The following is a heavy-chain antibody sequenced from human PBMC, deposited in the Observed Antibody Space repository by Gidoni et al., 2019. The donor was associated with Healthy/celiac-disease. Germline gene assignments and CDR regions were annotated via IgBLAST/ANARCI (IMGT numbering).Heavy chain of an antibody. CDR3: ARGPYYDILTGYCDYFDY. Sequence: EVQLVESGGGLVQPGGSLRLSGAASGFTFSDHYMDWVRQAPGEGREWVGLTRNKANTYTTEYAASVKGRFTISRDDSKNSLYLQMNSLKTEDTAVYYCARGPYYDILTGYCDYFDYWGQGTLVTVSS. J-gene: IGHJ4*02. V-gene: IGHV3-72*01. D-gene: IGHD3-9*01. CDR2: TRNKANTYTT. CDR1: GFTFSDHY.